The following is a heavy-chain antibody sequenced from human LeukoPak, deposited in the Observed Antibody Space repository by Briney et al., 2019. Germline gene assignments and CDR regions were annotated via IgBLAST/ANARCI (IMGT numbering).Heavy chain of an antibody. V-gene: IGHV3-48*03. D-gene: IGHD6-19*01. CDR3: VRVRGGWYTDV. CDR2: ISSSATTI. CDR1: GFIFSSYY. Sequence: GGSLRLSCAASGFIFSSYYMKWVRQAPGKGLELVSFISSSATTIYYADSVKGRFTISRDNAKNSLYLQMSSLRAEDTAVYYCVRVRGGWYTDVWGKGTTVTVSS. J-gene: IGHJ6*03.